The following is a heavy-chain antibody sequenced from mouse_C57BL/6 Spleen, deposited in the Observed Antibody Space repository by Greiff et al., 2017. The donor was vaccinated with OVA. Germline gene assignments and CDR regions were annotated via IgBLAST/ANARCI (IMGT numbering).Heavy chain of an antibody. J-gene: IGHJ2*01. D-gene: IGHD1-1*01. V-gene: IGHV14-3*01. CDR3: ASNYGSSFLYYFDY. CDR1: GFNIKNTY. Sequence: VQLQQSVAELVRPGASVKLSCTASGFNIKNTYMHWVKQRPEQGLEWIGRIDPANGNTKYAPKFQGKATITADTSSNTAYMQLSSLTSEDTAIYYGASNYGSSFLYYFDYWGQGTTRTVSS. CDR2: IDPANGNT.